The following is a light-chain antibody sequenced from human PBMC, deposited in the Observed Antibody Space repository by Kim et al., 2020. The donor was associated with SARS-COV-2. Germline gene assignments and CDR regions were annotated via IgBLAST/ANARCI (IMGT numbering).Light chain of an antibody. CDR3: QHYYSYST. Sequence: LSASVGDRITITCRASQNLGTSLAWFQQKSGKAPKVLIYRASSLESGVPSRFSGSGSVTEFTLTISSLQPDDFATYYCQHYYSYSTFGQGTKLEI. J-gene: IGKJ2*01. CDR2: RAS. CDR1: QNLGTS. V-gene: IGKV1-5*03.